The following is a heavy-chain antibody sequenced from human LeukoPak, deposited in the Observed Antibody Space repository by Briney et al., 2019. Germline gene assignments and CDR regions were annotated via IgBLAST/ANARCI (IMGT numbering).Heavy chain of an antibody. CDR3: ARLYGYIDY. CDR1: GGSISSSSYY. Sequence: PSETLSLTCTVSGGSISSSSYYWGWIRQPPGKGLEWIGSIYYSGSTYYNPSLKSRVTISVDTSKNQFSLKLSSVTAADTAVYYCARLYGYIDYWGQGTLVTVSS. J-gene: IGHJ4*02. D-gene: IGHD5-24*01. CDR2: IYYSGST. V-gene: IGHV4-39*07.